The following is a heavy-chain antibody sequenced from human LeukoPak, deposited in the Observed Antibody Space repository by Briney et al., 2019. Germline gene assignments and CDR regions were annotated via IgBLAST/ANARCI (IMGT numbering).Heavy chain of an antibody. V-gene: IGHV4-59*01. Sequence: SETLSLTCTVSGGSISTYYWNWIRQPPGKGLEWIGYIYYSGTTNYNPSLKSRVSISVDTSKNQFSLKLSSVTAADTAVYYCARSSEGRYYYDSSGFSYYYYYMDVWGKGTTVTISS. CDR1: GGSISTYY. D-gene: IGHD3-22*01. CDR2: IYYSGTT. CDR3: ARSSEGRYYYDSSGFSYYYYYMDV. J-gene: IGHJ6*03.